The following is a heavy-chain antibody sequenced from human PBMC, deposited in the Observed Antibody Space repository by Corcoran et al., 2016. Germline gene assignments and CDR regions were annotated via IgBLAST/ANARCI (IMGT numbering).Heavy chain of an antibody. D-gene: IGHD3-10*01. V-gene: IGHV3-30*18. Sequence: QVQLVESGGGVVQPGRSLRLSCAASGFTFSSYGMHWVRQAPGKGLEWVAVISYDGSNKYYADSVKGRFTISRDNSKNTLYLQMNSRRAEDTAVYDGANGAWCGELPGGYFDYWGQGTLVTVSS. CDR1: GFTFSSYG. J-gene: IGHJ4*02. CDR2: ISYDGSNK. CDR3: ANGAWCGELPGGYFDY.